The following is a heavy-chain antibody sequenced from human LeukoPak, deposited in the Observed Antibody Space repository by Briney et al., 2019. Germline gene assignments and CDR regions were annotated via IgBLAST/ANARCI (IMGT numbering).Heavy chain of an antibody. CDR2: IYYSGST. CDR1: GGSISSYY. Sequence: SETLSLTCTVSGGSISSYYWSWIRQPPGKGLEWIGYIYYSGSTNYNPSLKSRVTISVDTSKNQFSLKLSSVTAADTAVYYCARGLVDSSGYYYVHFDYWAREPWSPSPQ. CDR3: ARGLVDSSGYYYVHFDY. J-gene: IGHJ4*02. V-gene: IGHV4-59*01. D-gene: IGHD3-22*01.